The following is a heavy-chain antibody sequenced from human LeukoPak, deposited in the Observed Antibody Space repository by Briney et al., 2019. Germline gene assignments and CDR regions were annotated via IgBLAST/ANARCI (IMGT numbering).Heavy chain of an antibody. CDR1: GYSFASYG. D-gene: IGHD6-13*01. CDR3: ARHATSISYEHY. J-gene: IGHJ4*02. V-gene: IGHV5-51*01. Sequence: GESLKISCKGSGYSFASYGIGWVLQMPGKGLEWMGSIYPGDSDTRYSPSFQGQVTISADKSISTAYLQWSSLKASDTAMYYCARHATSISYEHYWGQGTLVTVSS. CDR2: IYPGDSDT.